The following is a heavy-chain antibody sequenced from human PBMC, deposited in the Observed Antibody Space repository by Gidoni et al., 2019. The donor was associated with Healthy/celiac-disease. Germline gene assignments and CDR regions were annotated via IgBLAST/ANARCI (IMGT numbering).Heavy chain of an antibody. CDR3: ATVPIVATTVAFDI. Sequence: QVQLVQAGAEVQKPGASGKGSGKVSGYTLTELSMHWVRQAPGKGLEWMGGFDPEDGETIYAQKFQGRVTMTEDTSTDTAYMELSSLRSEDTAVYYCATVPIVATTVAFDIWGQGTMVTVFS. CDR1: GYTLTELS. J-gene: IGHJ3*02. V-gene: IGHV1-24*01. D-gene: IGHD5-12*01. CDR2: FDPEDGET.